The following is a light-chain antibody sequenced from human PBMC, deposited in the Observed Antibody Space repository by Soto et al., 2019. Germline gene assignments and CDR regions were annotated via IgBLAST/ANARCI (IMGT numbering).Light chain of an antibody. V-gene: IGKV1-39*01. CDR2: AAS. CDR3: QQSYSAPRT. J-gene: IGKJ2*01. Sequence: QTPSSLSAXVGDXVTITCRASQSIXXXLNWYQQKPGKAPKLLIYAASSLQSGVPSRFSGSGSGTDFTLTISSLQPEDFATYYCQQSYSAPRTFGQGTKLEIK. CDR1: QSIXXX.